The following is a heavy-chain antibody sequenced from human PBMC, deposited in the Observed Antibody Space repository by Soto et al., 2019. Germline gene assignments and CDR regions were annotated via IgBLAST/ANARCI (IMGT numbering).Heavy chain of an antibody. V-gene: IGHV4-59*08. CDR2: IYYSGST. D-gene: IGHD6-19*01. CDR3: ARHGYSSGWYVGYFDY. Sequence: SETLSLTCIVSCGSISSSYWSWIRQPPGKGLEWIGYIYYSGSTNYNPSLKSRVTISVDTSKNQFSLKLSSVTAADTAVYYCARHGYSSGWYVGYFDYWGQGTLVTVSS. CDR1: CGSISSSY. J-gene: IGHJ4*02.